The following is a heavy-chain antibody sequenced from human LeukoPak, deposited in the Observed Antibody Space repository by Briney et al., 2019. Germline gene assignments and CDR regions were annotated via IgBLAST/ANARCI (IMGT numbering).Heavy chain of an antibody. V-gene: IGHV3-7*01. Sequence: PGGSLRLSCAPSVFTPSSYWMSWVRQAPGKGLEWVANINQDVSEKYSMHSVKGRFTISRDNAKNSLYLQMNSLRAEDTAVYYCARGDTLRDIVVVPAAMPGTTVTKLAGFDYWGQGTLVTVSS. D-gene: IGHD2-2*01. CDR3: ARGDTLRDIVVVPAAMPGTTVTKLAGFDY. CDR2: INQDVSEK. CDR1: VFTPSSYW. J-gene: IGHJ4*02.